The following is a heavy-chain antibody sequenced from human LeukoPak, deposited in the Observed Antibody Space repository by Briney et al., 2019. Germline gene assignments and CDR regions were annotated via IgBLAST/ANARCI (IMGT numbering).Heavy chain of an antibody. CDR2: MYYSGST. CDR3: ARHVCGFQIYYYYYMDV. V-gene: IGHV4-30-4*07. CDR1: GGSISSGDYS. D-gene: IGHD3-16*01. J-gene: IGHJ6*03. Sequence: SETLSLTCAVSGGSISSGDYSWSWIRQPPGKGLEWIGYMYYSGSTYSNLSLKSRVTISVDTSKNQFSLKLSSVTAADTAVYYCARHVCGFQIYYYYYMDVWGKGTTVTISS.